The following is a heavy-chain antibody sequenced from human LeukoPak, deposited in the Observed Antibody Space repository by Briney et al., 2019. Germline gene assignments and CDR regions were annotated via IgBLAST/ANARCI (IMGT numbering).Heavy chain of an antibody. CDR3: VRVDHSLGKTYFDY. J-gene: IGHJ4*02. Sequence: GGSLRLSCTVSGFTFSSYSLNWVRQAPGKGLEWPSSISSSSSFMYYADSVKGRFTISRDNAKNALYLQMNSLRAEDTAVYYCVRVDHSLGKTYFDYWGQGTLVIVSS. CDR1: GFTFSSYS. CDR2: ISSSSSFM. V-gene: IGHV3-21*01. D-gene: IGHD2-21*01.